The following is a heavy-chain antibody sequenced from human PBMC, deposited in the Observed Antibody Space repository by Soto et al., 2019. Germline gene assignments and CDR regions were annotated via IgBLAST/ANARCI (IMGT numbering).Heavy chain of an antibody. D-gene: IGHD2-21*02. CDR1: GGTFSSYA. Sequence: QVQLVQSGAEVKKPRSSVKDSCKASGGTFSSYAISWVRQAPGQGLEWMGGIIPIFGTANYAQKFQGRVTITADESTSTAYMVLSRLRSEDTAVYYYARAAFQRYCCGDCPTYYFDYWGQGTLVTVSS. V-gene: IGHV1-69*01. J-gene: IGHJ4*02. CDR2: IIPIFGTA. CDR3: ARAAFQRYCCGDCPTYYFDY.